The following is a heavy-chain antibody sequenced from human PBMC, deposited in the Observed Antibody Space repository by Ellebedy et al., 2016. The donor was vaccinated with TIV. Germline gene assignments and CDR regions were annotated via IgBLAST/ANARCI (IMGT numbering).Heavy chain of an antibody. CDR3: ARRDYGDYVSGRVYY. CDR1: GGSISSSSYY. J-gene: IGHJ4*02. V-gene: IGHV4-39*01. D-gene: IGHD4-17*01. Sequence: MPSETLSLTCTVSGGSISSSSYYWGWIRQPPGKGLEWIGSIYYSGSTYYHPSLKSRVTISVDTSKNQFSLKLSSVTAADTAVNYCARRDYGDYVSGRVYYWGQGTLVTVSS. CDR2: IYYSGST.